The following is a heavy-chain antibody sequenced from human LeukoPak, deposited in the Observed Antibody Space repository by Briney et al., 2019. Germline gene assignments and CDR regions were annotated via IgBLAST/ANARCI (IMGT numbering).Heavy chain of an antibody. Sequence: AGSLRLSCAASGFTFNNYWMTWVRQAPGKGLEWVATIKHDGRDKHYVDSVKGRFAISRDNANNSVHLQMNSLRAEDTAVYFCARSYTASGYYYGVAYWGQGTLVSVSS. CDR2: IKHDGRDK. CDR3: ARSYTASGYYYGVAY. CDR1: GFTFNNYW. J-gene: IGHJ4*02. D-gene: IGHD3-22*01. V-gene: IGHV3-7*01.